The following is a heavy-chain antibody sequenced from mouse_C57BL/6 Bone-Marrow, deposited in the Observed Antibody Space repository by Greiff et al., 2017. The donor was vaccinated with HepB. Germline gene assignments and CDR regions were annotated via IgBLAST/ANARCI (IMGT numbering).Heavy chain of an antibody. Sequence: QVQLQQSGPELVKPGASVKISCKASGYAFRSSWMNWVKQRPGKGLEWIGRIYPGDGDTNYIGKFKGKATLTADKSTSTAYMQLSSLTSEDSAVYFCARNWGGRSLYWYFDVWGTGTTVTVSS. CDR1: GYAFRSSW. D-gene: IGHD1-1*01. J-gene: IGHJ1*03. CDR2: IYPGDGDT. CDR3: ARNWGGRSLYWYFDV. V-gene: IGHV1-82*01.